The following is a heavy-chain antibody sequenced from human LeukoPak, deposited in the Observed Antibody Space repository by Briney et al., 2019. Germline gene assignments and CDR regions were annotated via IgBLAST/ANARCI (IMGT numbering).Heavy chain of an antibody. CDR3: ARAPSAIAAAGLVDY. D-gene: IGHD6-13*01. CDR2: INPNSGGT. Sequence: ASVKVSCKASGHTFTGYYMHWVRQAPGQGLEWMGWINPNSGGTNYAQKFQGRVTMTRDTSISTAYMELRSLRSDDTAVYYCARAPSAIAAAGLVDYWGQGTLVTVSS. CDR1: GHTFTGYY. V-gene: IGHV1-2*02. J-gene: IGHJ4*02.